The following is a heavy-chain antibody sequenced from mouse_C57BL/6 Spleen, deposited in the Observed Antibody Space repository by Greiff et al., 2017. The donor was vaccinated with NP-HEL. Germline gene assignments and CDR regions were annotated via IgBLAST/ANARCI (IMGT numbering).Heavy chain of an antibody. CDR2: ISSGGSYT. V-gene: IGHV5-6*01. CDR1: GFTFSSYG. J-gene: IGHJ1*03. CDR3: ARHNTTVVATGYFDV. D-gene: IGHD1-1*01. Sequence: EVQLVESGGDLVKPGGSLKLSCAASGFTFSSYGMSWVRQTPDKRLEWVATISSGGSYTYYPDSVKGRFTISRDNAKNTLYLQMSSLKSEDTAMYYCARHNTTVVATGYFDVWGTGTTVTVSS.